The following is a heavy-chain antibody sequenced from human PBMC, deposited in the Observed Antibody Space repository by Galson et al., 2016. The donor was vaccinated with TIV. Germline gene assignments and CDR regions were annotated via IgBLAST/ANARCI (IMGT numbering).Heavy chain of an antibody. CDR2: IVPMFGTT. D-gene: IGHD3-22*01. CDR1: GVTFSYFA. V-gene: IGHV1-69*13. CDR3: ARGRGIYDSSGYFLFDH. J-gene: IGHJ5*02. Sequence: SVKVSCKASGVTFSYFAFSWVRQASGQGLEWMGGIVPMFGTTNYAQKFQGRVTISADESTTTAYLELSSLRSEDTAVYYCARGRGIYDSSGYFLFDHWGQGTLVTVSS.